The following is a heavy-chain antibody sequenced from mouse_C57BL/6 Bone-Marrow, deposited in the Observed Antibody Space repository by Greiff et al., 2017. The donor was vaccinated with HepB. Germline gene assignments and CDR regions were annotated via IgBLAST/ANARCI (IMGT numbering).Heavy chain of an antibody. D-gene: IGHD1-1*01. Sequence: VKLMESGAELVMPGASVKLSCKASGYTFTSYWMHWVKQRPGQGLEWIGEIDPSDSYTNYNQKFKGKSTLTVDKSSSTAYMQLSSLTSEDSAVYYCARADYYGSSDYAMDYWGQGTSVTVSS. J-gene: IGHJ4*01. CDR2: IDPSDSYT. V-gene: IGHV1-69*01. CDR3: ARADYYGSSDYAMDY. CDR1: GYTFTSYW.